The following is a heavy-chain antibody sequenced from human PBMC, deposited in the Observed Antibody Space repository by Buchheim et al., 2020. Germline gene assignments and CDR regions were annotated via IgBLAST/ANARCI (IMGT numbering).Heavy chain of an antibody. V-gene: IGHV4-39*07. CDR1: GGSISSSSYY. D-gene: IGHD6-13*01. J-gene: IGHJ2*01. Sequence: QLQLQESGPGLVKPSETLSLTCTVSGGSISSSSYYWGWIRQPPGKGLEWIGSIYYSGSTYYNPSLKGRVTISVDTSKNQFSLKLSSVTAADTAVYYCARDGRYSSSWYSRYWYFDLWGRGTL. CDR3: ARDGRYSSSWYSRYWYFDL. CDR2: IYYSGST.